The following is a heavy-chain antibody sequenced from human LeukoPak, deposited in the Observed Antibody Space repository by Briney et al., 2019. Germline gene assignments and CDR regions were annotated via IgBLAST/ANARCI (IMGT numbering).Heavy chain of an antibody. V-gene: IGHV3-23*01. Sequence: GASLRLSCAASGFSFSSNAMNWVRQAPGKGLEWVSAVSGSGGSTYYADSVKGRLTISRDNSKNTVYLQMNSLRAEDTALYYCAKGWKGNLDYWGQGTLVTVSS. CDR2: VSGSGGST. CDR1: GFSFSSNA. D-gene: IGHD1-14*01. CDR3: AKGWKGNLDY. J-gene: IGHJ4*02.